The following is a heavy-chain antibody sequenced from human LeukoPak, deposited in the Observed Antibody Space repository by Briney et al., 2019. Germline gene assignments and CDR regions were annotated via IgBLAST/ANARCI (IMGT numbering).Heavy chain of an antibody. CDR1: GYTFTGYY. V-gene: IGHV1-2*02. Sequence: ASVKVSCKASGYTFTGYYMHWVRQAPGQGLEWMGWINPNSGGTNDAQKFQGRVTMTRDTSISTAYMELSRLRSDDTAVYYCATPLGYCSGGSCSDDYWGQGTLVTVSS. J-gene: IGHJ4*02. CDR3: ATPLGYCSGGSCSDDY. CDR2: INPNSGGT. D-gene: IGHD2-15*01.